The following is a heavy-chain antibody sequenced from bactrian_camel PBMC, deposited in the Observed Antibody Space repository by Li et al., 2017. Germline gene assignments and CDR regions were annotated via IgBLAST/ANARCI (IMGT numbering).Heavy chain of an antibody. V-gene: IGHV3S44*01. CDR1: GYTSCGYD. CDR2: IGRDGRV. D-gene: IGHD1*01. Sequence: VQLVESGGGLVQPGGSLRLSCAASGYTSCGYDMSWYRQAPGKEREFVSSIGRDGRVRYADSVKGRFTISRGNTKNTLALQMDNLQPEDTAIYYCKANLYSVTIEVACPFGDYWGQGTQVTVS. CDR3: KANLYSVTIEVACPFGDY. J-gene: IGHJ4*01.